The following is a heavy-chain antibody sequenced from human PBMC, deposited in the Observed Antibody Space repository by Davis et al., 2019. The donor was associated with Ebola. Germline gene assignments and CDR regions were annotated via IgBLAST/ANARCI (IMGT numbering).Heavy chain of an antibody. V-gene: IGHV1-69*04. J-gene: IGHJ5*02. CDR2: IIPILGIA. D-gene: IGHD3-3*01. CDR3: ARAYDFWSGYARFDP. Sequence: SVKVSCKASGGTFSSYAISWVRQAPGQGLEWMGRIIPILGIANYAQKFQGRVTITRDTSASTAYMELSSLRSEDTAVYYCARAYDFWSGYARFDPWGQGTLVTVSS. CDR1: GGTFSSYA.